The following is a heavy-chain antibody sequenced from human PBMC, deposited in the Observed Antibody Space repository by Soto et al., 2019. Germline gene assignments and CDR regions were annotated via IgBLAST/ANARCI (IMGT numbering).Heavy chain of an antibody. CDR3: ARVASLGVEAAETFDY. CDR1: VGSISISNW. CDR2: IYHSGST. Sequence: PSETLCITCAVSVGSISISNWWSWVRQPPAKGLEWIGEIYHSGSTNYNPSLKSRVTISVDKSKNQFSLKLSSVTAADTAVYYCARVASLGVEAAETFDYWGQGTMVTVSS. J-gene: IGHJ4*02. V-gene: IGHV4-4*02. D-gene: IGHD6-13*01.